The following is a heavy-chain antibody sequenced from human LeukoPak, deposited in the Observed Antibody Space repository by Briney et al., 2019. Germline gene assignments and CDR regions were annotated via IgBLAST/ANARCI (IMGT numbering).Heavy chain of an antibody. J-gene: IGHJ4*02. CDR3: ARGWTAAAYFDY. Sequence: SETLSLTCAVSGGSISSGGYSWSWIRQPPGKGLEWIGYIYHSGSTYYNPSLKSRVTISVDRSKNQFSLKLSSVTAADTAVYYCARGWTAAAYFDYWGQGTLVTVSS. CDR2: IYHSGST. V-gene: IGHV4-30-2*01. D-gene: IGHD6-13*01. CDR1: GGSISSGGYS.